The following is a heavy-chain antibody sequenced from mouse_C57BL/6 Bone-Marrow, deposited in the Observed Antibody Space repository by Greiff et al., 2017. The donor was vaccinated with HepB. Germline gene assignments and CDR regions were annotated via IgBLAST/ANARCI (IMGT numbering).Heavy chain of an antibody. V-gene: IGHV1-74*01. J-gene: IGHJ2*01. Sequence: VKQRPGQGLEWIGRIHPSDSDTNYNQKFKGKATLTVDKSSSTAYMQLSSLTSEDSAVYYCAIREYDYDRYFDYWGQGTTLTVSS. D-gene: IGHD2-4*01. CDR2: IHPSDSDT. CDR3: AIREYDYDRYFDY.